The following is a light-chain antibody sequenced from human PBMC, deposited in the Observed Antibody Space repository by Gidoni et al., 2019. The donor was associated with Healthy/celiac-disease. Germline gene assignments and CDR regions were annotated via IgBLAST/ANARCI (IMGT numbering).Light chain of an antibody. CDR2: LGS. CDR3: MQALQTPLFT. Sequence: DIVMTQSPLSLPVTPVEPASIACRSSQSLLHSNGYNYLDWYLQKPGQSPQLLIYLGSNRASGVPDRFSGSGSGTDFTLKISRVEAEDVGVYYCMQALQTPLFTFXPXTKVDIK. CDR1: QSLLHSNGYNY. J-gene: IGKJ3*01. V-gene: IGKV2-28*01.